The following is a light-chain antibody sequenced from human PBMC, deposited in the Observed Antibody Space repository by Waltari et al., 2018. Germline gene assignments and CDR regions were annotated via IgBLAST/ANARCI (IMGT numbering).Light chain of an antibody. CDR2: AAS. CDR1: QRISTY. CDR3: QHSYSLPLT. Sequence: DIQMTQSPSSLSASVGDRVTITCRASQRISTYLSWYQQKPGKAPKLLIYAASSLQSGVPSRCIGIGSGTDFTLSISSLQPEAFATYDCQHSYSLPLTFGGGTKVEI. J-gene: IGKJ4*01. V-gene: IGKV1-39*01.